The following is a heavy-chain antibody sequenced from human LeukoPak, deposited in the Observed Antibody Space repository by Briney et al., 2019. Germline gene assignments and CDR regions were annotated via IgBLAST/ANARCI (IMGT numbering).Heavy chain of an antibody. CDR1: GYSFSSYG. CDR3: ARVTMSIVVVPAASYYYMGV. Sequence: ASVKVSCKASGYSFSSYGISWVRQAPGQGLEWMGWISAYNFNTNYPQKLQGRVTMTTDTSTSTAYMELRSLRSDDTAVYYCARVTMSIVVVPAASYYYMGVWGKGTTVTVSS. V-gene: IGHV1-18*01. CDR2: ISAYNFNT. J-gene: IGHJ6*03. D-gene: IGHD2-2*01.